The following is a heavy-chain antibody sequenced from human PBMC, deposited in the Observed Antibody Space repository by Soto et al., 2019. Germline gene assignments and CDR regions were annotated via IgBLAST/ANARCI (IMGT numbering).Heavy chain of an antibody. CDR2: IRSKAYGGTA. J-gene: IGHJ4*02. CDR3: TRDQPHKWLVGLDS. D-gene: IGHD6-19*01. Sequence: EVQLVESGGGLVQPGRSLRLSCTTSGFTFGDYGMSWFRQAPGKGLEWVGFIRSKAYGGTADYAASVKGRFTISRDDSKSTAYLQMNSLKTEDTAVYYCTRDQPHKWLVGLDSWGQGTLVTVSS. V-gene: IGHV3-49*03. CDR1: GFTFGDYG.